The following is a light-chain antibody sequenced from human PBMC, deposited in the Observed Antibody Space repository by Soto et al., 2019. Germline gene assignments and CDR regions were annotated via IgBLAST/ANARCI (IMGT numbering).Light chain of an antibody. J-gene: IGKJ1*01. CDR2: AVS. Sequence: DIQLIQSPSSLSASVGDRVIITCHTSQRVSSYLNWYQQKPGKAPKLLINAVSTLHSGVPSRFSGSGSETDFTLTISSLQPEDSGTYYCQQSYTTPSWTFGQGTKVEI. CDR1: QRVSSY. V-gene: IGKV1-39*01. CDR3: QQSYTTPSWT.